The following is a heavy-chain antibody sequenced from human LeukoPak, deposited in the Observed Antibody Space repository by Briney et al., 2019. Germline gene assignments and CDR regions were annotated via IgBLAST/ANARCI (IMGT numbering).Heavy chain of an antibody. J-gene: IGHJ5*02. D-gene: IGHD3-10*01. V-gene: IGHV3-33*01. CDR2: IWHDGSQR. Sequence: GGSLRLSCAASGFSFSIHGFHWVRQAPGKGLEWVAVIWHDGSQRYYADSVKGRFTVSRDDSKNTLYLQMNSLRAEDTAVYYCARERGLLWFGELLPWGQGTLVTVSS. CDR3: ARERGLLWFGELLP. CDR1: GFSFSIHG.